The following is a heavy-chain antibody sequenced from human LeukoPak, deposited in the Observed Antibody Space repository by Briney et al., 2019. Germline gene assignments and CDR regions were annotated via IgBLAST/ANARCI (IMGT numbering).Heavy chain of an antibody. Sequence: SETLSLTCAVYGGSFSGYYWSWIRQPPGKGLEWIGEINHSGSTNYNPSLKSRVTISVDTSKNQFSLKLSSVTAADTAVYYCARGGRRWSCSSRAFDIWGQGTMVTVSS. D-gene: IGHD6-6*01. V-gene: IGHV4-34*01. CDR3: ARGGRRWSCSSRAFDI. CDR2: INHSGST. CDR1: GGSFSGYY. J-gene: IGHJ3*02.